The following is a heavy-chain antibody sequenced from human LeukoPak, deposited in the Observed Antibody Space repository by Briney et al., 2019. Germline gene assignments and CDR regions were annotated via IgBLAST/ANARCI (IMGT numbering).Heavy chain of an antibody. CDR2: ISGSGGGT. CDR1: GVAFSSYV. Sequence: GGSLRLSCEASGVAFSSYVMSWVRQAPGKGPGWVSGISGSGGGTYYADSVKGRFAISRDNSKNTLYLQMNSLRAEDTAVYYCVQEGPRGLAFDIWGQGTKVTVSS. V-gene: IGHV3-23*01. CDR3: VQEGPRGLAFDI. J-gene: IGHJ3*02.